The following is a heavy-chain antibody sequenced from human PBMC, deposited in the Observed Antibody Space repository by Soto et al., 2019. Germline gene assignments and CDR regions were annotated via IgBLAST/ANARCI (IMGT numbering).Heavy chain of an antibody. CDR1: GYSFSNYF. D-gene: IGHD3-22*01. CDR3: ARHDSSGHRDY. V-gene: IGHV5-10-1*01. J-gene: IGHJ4*02. CDR2: IDPSNSYT. Sequence: PGESLKISCKGSGYSFSNYFISWVRQMPGKGLEWMGRIDPSNSYTDDSPSFQGHVTIPVDKSISTAYLQWSSLKASDTAMYYCARHDSSGHRDYWGQGTLVTVSS.